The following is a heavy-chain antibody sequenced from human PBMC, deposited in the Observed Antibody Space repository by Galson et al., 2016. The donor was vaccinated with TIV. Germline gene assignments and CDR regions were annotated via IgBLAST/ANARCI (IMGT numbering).Heavy chain of an antibody. CDR1: GFTFTTYG. V-gene: IGHV3-23*01. Sequence: SLRLSCAATGFTFTTYGMTWVRQAPGKALEWVSFISGSGGSTYYADSVKGRFTISRDNSKNTLYLQMNSLRAEDTAVYYCAKDSGSYFSYWYFDLWGRGTLVTVSS. J-gene: IGHJ2*01. CDR3: AKDSGSYFSYWYFDL. CDR2: ISGSGGST. D-gene: IGHD3-10*01.